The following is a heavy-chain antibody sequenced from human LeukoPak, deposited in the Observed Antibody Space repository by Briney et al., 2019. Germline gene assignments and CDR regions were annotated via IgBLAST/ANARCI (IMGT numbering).Heavy chain of an antibody. CDR2: IYTSGST. D-gene: IGHD3-3*01. CDR3: ARRTRYDFWSGLTYYYYYMDV. Sequence: SETLSFTCTVSGGSISSYYWSWIRQPPGKGLEWIGYIYTSGSTNYNPSLKSRVTISVDTSKNQFSLKLSSVTAADTAVYYCARRTRYDFWSGLTYYYYYMDVWGKGTTVTVSS. V-gene: IGHV4-4*09. J-gene: IGHJ6*03. CDR1: GGSISSYY.